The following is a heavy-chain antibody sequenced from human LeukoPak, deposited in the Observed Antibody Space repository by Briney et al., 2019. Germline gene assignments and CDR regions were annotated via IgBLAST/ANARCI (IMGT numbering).Heavy chain of an antibody. CDR2: IYTSGST. CDR3: ARGLDPYYDFWSGYYSAGVGY. V-gene: IGHV4-61*02. D-gene: IGHD3-3*01. Sequence: SETLSLTCTVSGGSISSGSYYWSWIRQPAGKGLEWIGRIYTSGSTNYNPSLKSRVTISVDTSKNQFSVKLSSVTAADTAVYYCARGLDPYYDFWSGYYSAGVGYWGQGTLVTVSS. CDR1: GGSISSGSYY. J-gene: IGHJ4*02.